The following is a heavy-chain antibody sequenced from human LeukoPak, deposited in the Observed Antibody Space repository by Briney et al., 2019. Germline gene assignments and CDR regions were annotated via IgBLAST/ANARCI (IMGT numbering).Heavy chain of an antibody. CDR3: TRETVVVATASLGY. D-gene: IGHD2-2*01. J-gene: IGHJ4*02. Sequence: GGSLRLSCAASGFTFSSYWMHWVRQAPGKGLVWVSRINSDGSTINYADSVKGRFTISRDNAKNTLYLQMDSLRAEDTAVYYCTRETVVVATASLGYWGLGTLVTVSS. CDR2: INSDGSTI. V-gene: IGHV3-74*01. CDR1: GFTFSSYW.